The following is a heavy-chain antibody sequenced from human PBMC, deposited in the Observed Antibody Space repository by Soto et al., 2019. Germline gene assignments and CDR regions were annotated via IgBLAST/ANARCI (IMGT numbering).Heavy chain of an antibody. CDR1: GDSVSSNSAA. CDR3: ARDRKYYYDSSGYYYFDY. J-gene: IGHJ4*02. D-gene: IGHD3-22*01. V-gene: IGHV6-1*01. Sequence: SQTLSLTCAISGDSVSSNSAAWNWIRQSPSRGLEWLGRTYYRSKWYNDYAVSVKSRITINPDTSKNQFSLQLNSVTPEDTAVYYCARDRKYYYDSSGYYYFDYWGQGTLVTVSS. CDR2: TYYRSKWYN.